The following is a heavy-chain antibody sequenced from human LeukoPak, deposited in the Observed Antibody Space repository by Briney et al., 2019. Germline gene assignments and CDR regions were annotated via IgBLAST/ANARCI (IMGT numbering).Heavy chain of an antibody. CDR1: GFTFSSYG. CDR2: ISYDGSNK. V-gene: IGHV3-30*18. J-gene: IGHJ4*02. CDR3: AKDLGVRYFDWLIPGSDY. D-gene: IGHD3-9*01. Sequence: GGSLRLSCAASGFTFSSYGMHWVRQAPGKGLEWVADISYDGSNKYYADSVKGRFTISRDNSKNTLYLQMNSLRAEDTAVYYCAKDLGVRYFDWLIPGSDYWGQGTLVTVSS.